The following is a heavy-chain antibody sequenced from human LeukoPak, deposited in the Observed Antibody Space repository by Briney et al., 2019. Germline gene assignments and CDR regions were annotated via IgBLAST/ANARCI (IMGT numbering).Heavy chain of an antibody. D-gene: IGHD2-15*01. V-gene: IGHV4-34*01. Sequence: PSETLSLTCAVYGGSFSGYYWSWIRQPPGKGLEWIGEINHSGSTNYSPSLQSRVTISADTSKNQFSLKLSSVTAAATAVYYCARGVYCSGGNCYLPLDSRGQGTLVTVSS. CDR3: ARGVYCSGGNCYLPLDS. CDR2: INHSGST. CDR1: GGSFSGYY. J-gene: IGHJ4*02.